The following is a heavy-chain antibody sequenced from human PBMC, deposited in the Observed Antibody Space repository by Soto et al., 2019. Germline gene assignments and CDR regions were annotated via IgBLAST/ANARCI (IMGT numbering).Heavy chain of an antibody. CDR1: GYSFTSYW. J-gene: IGHJ5*02. D-gene: IGHD3-22*01. V-gene: IGHV5-51*01. CDR3: ARHGGAHYLSSGYHYALDP. CDR2: IYPGDSDT. Sequence: PGESLKISCNGSGYSFTSYWIGWVRQMPGKGLEWMGIIYPGDSDTRYSPSFQGQVTISADKSISTAYLQWSSLKASDTAMYYCARHGGAHYLSSGYHYALDPWGQGTLVTVSS.